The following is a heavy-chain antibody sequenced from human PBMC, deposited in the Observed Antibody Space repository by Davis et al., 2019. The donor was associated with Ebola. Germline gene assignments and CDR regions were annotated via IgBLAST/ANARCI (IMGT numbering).Heavy chain of an antibody. CDR2: INHSGST. Sequence: SETLSLTCAVYGGSFSGYYWSWIRQPPGKRLEWIGEINHSGSTNYNPSLKSRVTISVDTSKNQFSLKLSSVTAADTAVYYCARGRGSSWSRAGRFDYWGQGTLVTVSS. D-gene: IGHD6-13*01. V-gene: IGHV4-34*01. CDR1: GGSFSGYY. J-gene: IGHJ4*02. CDR3: ARGRGSSWSRAGRFDY.